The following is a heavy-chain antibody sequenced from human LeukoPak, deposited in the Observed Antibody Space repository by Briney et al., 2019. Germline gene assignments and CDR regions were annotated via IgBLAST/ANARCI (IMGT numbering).Heavy chain of an antibody. Sequence: GGSLRLSCAASGFIFSDYVMNWLRQAPGRGLEWVAVISYDGSNKYYADSVKGRFTISRDNSKNTLYLQMNSLRGEDTAVYYCAKRQLEEWLVMDYWGQGTPVTVSS. CDR3: AKRQLEEWLVMDY. J-gene: IGHJ4*02. CDR1: GFIFSDYV. D-gene: IGHD6-19*01. CDR2: ISYDGSNK. V-gene: IGHV3-30*18.